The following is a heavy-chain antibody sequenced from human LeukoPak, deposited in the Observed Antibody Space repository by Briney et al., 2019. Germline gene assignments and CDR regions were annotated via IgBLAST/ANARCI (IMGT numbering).Heavy chain of an antibody. V-gene: IGHV3-48*03. CDR2: ISSSGSTI. CDR3: ARGYDIVVVVAATGLDY. CDR1: GFTFSSYE. D-gene: IGHD2-15*01. Sequence: GGSLRLSCAASGFTFSSYEMNWVRQAPGKGLEWVSYISSSGSTIYYADSVKGRFTISRDNAKNSLYLQMNSLRAEDTAVYYCARGYDIVVVVAATGLDYWGQGTLSPSPQ. J-gene: IGHJ4*02.